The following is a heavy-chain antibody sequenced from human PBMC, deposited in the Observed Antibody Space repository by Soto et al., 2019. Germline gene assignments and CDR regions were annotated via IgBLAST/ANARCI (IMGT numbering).Heavy chain of an antibody. D-gene: IGHD3-10*01. Sequence: QVQLVQSGAEVKKPGSSVKVSCKASGGTFSSYAISWVRQAPGQGLEWMGGIIPIFGTANYAQKFQGRVTITADESTSTAYRELSSLRSEDTAVYYCARDFYGSGSQEFDGMDVWGQGTTVTVSS. CDR3: ARDFYGSGSQEFDGMDV. CDR2: IIPIFGTA. V-gene: IGHV1-69*01. J-gene: IGHJ6*02. CDR1: GGTFSSYA.